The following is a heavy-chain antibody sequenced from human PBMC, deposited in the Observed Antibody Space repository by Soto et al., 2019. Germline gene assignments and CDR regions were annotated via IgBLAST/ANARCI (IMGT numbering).Heavy chain of an antibody. CDR2: ISAYNGNT. CDR1: GYTFTSYG. CDR3: ARGNSSSWYYYYYYMDV. V-gene: IGHV1-18*01. Sequence: ASVKVSCKASGYTFTSYGISWVRQAPGQGLEWMGWISAYNGNTNYAQKLQGRGTMTTDKSTSTAYMELSSLRSEDTAVYYCARGNSSSWYYYYYYMDVWGKGATVTVSS. J-gene: IGHJ6*03. D-gene: IGHD6-13*01.